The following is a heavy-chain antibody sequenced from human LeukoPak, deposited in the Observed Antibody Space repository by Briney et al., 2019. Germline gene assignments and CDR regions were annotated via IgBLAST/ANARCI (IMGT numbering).Heavy chain of an antibody. CDR2: ISAYNGNT. Sequence: ASVKVSCSASGYTFTSYGISRVRQAPGQGLEWMGWISAYNGNTNYAQKLQGRVTMTTDTSTSTAYMELRSLRSDDTAVYYCARDNSGGSCYTWGQGTLVTVSS. CDR3: ARDNSGGSCYT. J-gene: IGHJ5*02. V-gene: IGHV1-18*01. CDR1: GYTFTSYG. D-gene: IGHD2-15*01.